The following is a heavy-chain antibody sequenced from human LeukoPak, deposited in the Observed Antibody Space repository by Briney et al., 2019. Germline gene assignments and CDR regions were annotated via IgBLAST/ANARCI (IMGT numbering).Heavy chain of an antibody. CDR3: ARVVQVVIRRRYFDY. Sequence: SETLSLTCAVYGGSFSGYYWSWIRQPPGKGLEWVGEINHSGSTNYNPSLKSRVTISVDTSKNQFSLKLSSVTAADTAVYYCARVVQVVIRRRYFDYWGQGTLVTVSS. CDR2: INHSGST. V-gene: IGHV4-34*01. CDR1: GGSFSGYY. J-gene: IGHJ4*02. D-gene: IGHD3-22*01.